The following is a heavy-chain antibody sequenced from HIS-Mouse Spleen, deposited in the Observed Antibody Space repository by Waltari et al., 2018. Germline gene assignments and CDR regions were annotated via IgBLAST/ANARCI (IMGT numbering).Heavy chain of an antibody. Sequence: EVQLVESGGGLVQPGGSLRLSCAASGFTFSSYWMHWVRQARGKGLVWGSRINGDGSGTSCADSVKGRFTISRDNAKNTLYLQMNSLRAEDTAVYYCARDLELDAFDIWGQGTMVTVSS. CDR2: INGDGSGT. CDR3: ARDLELDAFDI. D-gene: IGHD1-1*01. J-gene: IGHJ3*02. V-gene: IGHV3-74*01. CDR1: GFTFSSYW.